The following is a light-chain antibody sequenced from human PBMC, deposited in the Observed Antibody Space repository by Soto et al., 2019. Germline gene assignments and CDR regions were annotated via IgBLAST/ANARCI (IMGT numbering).Light chain of an antibody. CDR2: KAS. V-gene: IGKV1-5*03. Sequence: DIQMTQSPSTLSASVGDRVTITCRASQSISTWLAWYQQKPGKAPKLLIYKASNLEGGVPSRFSGSGSGTEFTITINSLQPDDFATYYCQQYYAYPLSFGGGTTVEIK. J-gene: IGKJ4*01. CDR1: QSISTW. CDR3: QQYYAYPLS.